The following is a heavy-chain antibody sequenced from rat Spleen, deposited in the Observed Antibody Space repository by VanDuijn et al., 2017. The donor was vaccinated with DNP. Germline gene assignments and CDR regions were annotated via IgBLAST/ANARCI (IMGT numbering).Heavy chain of an antibody. CDR2: IWSGGST. D-gene: IGHD1-1*01. CDR1: GFSLTSNS. V-gene: IGHV2-1*01. J-gene: IGHJ4*01. Sequence: QVQLKESGPGLVQPSQTLSLTCTVSGFSLTSNSVHWVRQPPGKGLEWVGAIWSGGSTDYNSALKSRLSISRDTSKSQVFLKMNSLQTEDTAIYFCTRYYSGDYAMDAWGQGTSVTVSS. CDR3: TRYYSGDYAMDA.